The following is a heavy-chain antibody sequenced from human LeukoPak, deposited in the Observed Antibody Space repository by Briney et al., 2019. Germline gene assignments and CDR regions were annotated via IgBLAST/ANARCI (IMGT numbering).Heavy chain of an antibody. J-gene: IGHJ6*03. CDR3: ARCERGSTAMGYYYYYYMDV. D-gene: IGHD5-18*01. V-gene: IGHV1-69*05. CDR1: RGTFSSYA. Sequence: GAPVKVSCKASRGTFSSYAISWVRQAPGQGLEWMGGIIPIFGTANYAQKFQGRVTITTDESTSTAYMELSSLRSEDTAVYYCARCERGSTAMGYYYYYYMDVWGKGTTVTVSS. CDR2: IIPIFGTA.